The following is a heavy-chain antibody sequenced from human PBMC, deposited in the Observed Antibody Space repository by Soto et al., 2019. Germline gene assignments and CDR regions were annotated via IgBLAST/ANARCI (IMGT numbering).Heavy chain of an antibody. CDR2: IKQDGSEK. V-gene: IGHV3-7*03. Sequence: PGGSLRLSCAASGFTFSSYWMSWVRQAPGKGLEWVANIKQDGSEKYYVDSVKGRFTISRDNAENSLYLQMNSLRAEDTAVYYCAIIAGYSSGWYGDWFDPWGQGTLVTVSS. CDR3: AIIAGYSSGWYGDWFDP. CDR1: GFTFSSYW. J-gene: IGHJ5*02. D-gene: IGHD6-19*01.